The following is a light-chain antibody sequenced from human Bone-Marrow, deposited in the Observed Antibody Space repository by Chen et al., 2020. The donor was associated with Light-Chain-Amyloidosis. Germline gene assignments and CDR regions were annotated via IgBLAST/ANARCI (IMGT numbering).Light chain of an antibody. Sequence: IVMTQSPATLSVFPGERATLSCRASQSVRSNLAWYQLKAGQAPRLLIYGASTRATGIPARISGSGSGTEFTLTISSRQSEDSAGYYCQQYDNWPPYTFGQGTKLEIK. CDR3: QQYDNWPPYT. CDR2: GAS. CDR1: QSVRSN. J-gene: IGKJ2*01. V-gene: IGKV3-15*01.